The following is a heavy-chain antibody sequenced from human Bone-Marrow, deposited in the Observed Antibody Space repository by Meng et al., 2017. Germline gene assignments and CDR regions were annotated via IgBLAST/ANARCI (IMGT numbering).Heavy chain of an antibody. CDR3: ARYYYDSSGYYSLGD. CDR1: GFTFDDYA. D-gene: IGHD3-22*01. V-gene: IGHV3-9*01. Sequence: SLKISCAASGFTFDDYAMHWVRQAPGKGLEWVSGISWNSGSIGYADSVKGRFTISRDNAKNSLYLQMNSLRAEDTAVYYCARYYYDSSGYYSLGDWGQGTLVTVSS. J-gene: IGHJ4*02. CDR2: ISWNSGSI.